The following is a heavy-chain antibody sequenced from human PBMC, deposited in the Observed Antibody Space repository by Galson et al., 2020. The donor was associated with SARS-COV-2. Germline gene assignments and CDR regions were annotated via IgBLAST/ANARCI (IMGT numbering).Heavy chain of an antibody. CDR1: GFPFSSYG. V-gene: IGHV3-30*05. Sequence: GSLRLSCAASGFPFSSYGMHWVRQAPGKGLKSVALISYDGSSESYGDSVKGRVTISRDNSKNTLYLQAKSLRPEGTAVYYCVKEGGSYAYYYYGMDVWGLGATFTVSS. D-gene: IGHD3-16*01. J-gene: IGHJ6*02. CDR2: ISYDGSSE. CDR3: VKEGGSYAYYYYGMDV.